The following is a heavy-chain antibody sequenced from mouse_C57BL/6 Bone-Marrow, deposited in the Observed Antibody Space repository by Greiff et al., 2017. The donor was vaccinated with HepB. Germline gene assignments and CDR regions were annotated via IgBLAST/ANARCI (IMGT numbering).Heavy chain of an antibody. D-gene: IGHD2-3*01. J-gene: IGHJ4*01. CDR1: GFSLTSYG. Sequence: QVQLKQSGPGLVAPSQSLSITCTVSGFSLTSYGVHWVRQPPGKGLEWLVVIWSDGSTTYNSALKSRLSISKDNSKSQVFLKMNSLQTDDTAMYYCARHRWLLRSYAMDYWGQGTSVTVSS. CDR2: IWSDGST. CDR3: ARHRWLLRSYAMDY. V-gene: IGHV2-6-1*01.